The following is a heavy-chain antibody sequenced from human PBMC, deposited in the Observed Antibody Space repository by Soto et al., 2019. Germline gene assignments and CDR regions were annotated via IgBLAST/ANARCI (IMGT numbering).Heavy chain of an antibody. D-gene: IGHD4-17*01. Sequence: PSETLSLTCTVSGGSISSGGYYWSWIRQHPGKGLEWIGYIYYSGSTYYNPSLKSRVTISVDTSKNQFSLKLSSVTAADTAVYYCARGHDYGGEYFQHWGQGTLVTVS. CDR1: GGSISSGGYY. J-gene: IGHJ1*01. CDR3: ARGHDYGGEYFQH. V-gene: IGHV4-31*03. CDR2: IYYSGST.